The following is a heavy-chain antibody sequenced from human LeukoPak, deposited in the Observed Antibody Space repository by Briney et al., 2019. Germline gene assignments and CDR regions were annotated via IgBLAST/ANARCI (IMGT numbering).Heavy chain of an antibody. CDR2: IFYSGST. D-gene: IGHD2-21*02. Sequence: SETLSLTCTVSGGSISTSNYYWGWLRQPPGKGLEWIGNIFYSGSTYYSPSLRSRVTISVDTSKNQFSLKLSSVTAADTAVYYCARASAYCGGDCYFYFDYWGQGTLVTVSS. CDR3: ARASAYCGGDCYFYFDY. J-gene: IGHJ4*02. CDR1: GGSISTSNYY. V-gene: IGHV4-39*01.